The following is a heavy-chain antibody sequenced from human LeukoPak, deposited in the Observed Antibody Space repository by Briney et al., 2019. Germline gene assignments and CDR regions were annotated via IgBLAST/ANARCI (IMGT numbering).Heavy chain of an antibody. J-gene: IGHJ5*02. CDR1: GFTFSSHG. CDR2: IWYDGSSK. V-gene: IGHV3-33*01. CDR3: AREVGSSSSWGFDP. Sequence: PGRSLRLSCAASGFTFSSHGMHWVRQAPGKGLEWVAGIWYDGSSKYYADSVKGRFTISRDNSKSTLYLQMNSLRAEDTAVYYCAREVGSSSSWGFDPWGQGTLVTVSS. D-gene: IGHD6-6*01.